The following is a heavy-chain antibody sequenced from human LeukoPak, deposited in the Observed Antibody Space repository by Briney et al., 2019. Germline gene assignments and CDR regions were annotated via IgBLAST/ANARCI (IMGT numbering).Heavy chain of an antibody. V-gene: IGHV3-30*04. CDR3: AKDWAPYCGGDCYFDY. J-gene: IGHJ4*02. CDR1: GFTFSSYA. CDR2: ISYDGSNK. D-gene: IGHD2-21*02. Sequence: GRSLRLSCAASGFTFSSYAMHWVRQAPGKGLEWVAVISYDGSNKYYADSVKGRFTISRDNSKNTLYPQMNSLRAEDTAVYYCAKDWAPYCGGDCYFDYWGQGTLVTVSS.